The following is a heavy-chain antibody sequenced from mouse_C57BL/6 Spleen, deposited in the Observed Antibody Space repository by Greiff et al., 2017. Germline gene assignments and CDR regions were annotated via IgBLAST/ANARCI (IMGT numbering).Heavy chain of an antibody. CDR1: GYSITSGYY. J-gene: IGHJ2*01. D-gene: IGHD2-4*01. V-gene: IGHV3-6*01. Sequence: EVKLLESGPGLVKPSQSLSLTCSVTGYSITSGYYWNWIRQFPGNKLEWMGYISYDGSNNYNPSLKNRISITRDTSKNQFFLKLNSVTTEDTATYYCAKGGITVDYWGQGTTLTVSS. CDR2: ISYDGSN. CDR3: AKGGITVDY.